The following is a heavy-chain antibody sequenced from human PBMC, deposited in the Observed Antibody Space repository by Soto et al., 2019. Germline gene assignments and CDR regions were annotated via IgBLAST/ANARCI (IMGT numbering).Heavy chain of an antibody. CDR1: GFTVSSNY. D-gene: IGHD3-9*01. CDR2: IYSGGST. CDR3: ARIGSEYYDILTGYFDY. V-gene: IGHV3-53*04. Sequence: GGSLRLSCAASGFTVSSNYMSWVRQAPGKGLEWVSVIYSGGSTYYADSVKGRFTISRHNSKNTLYLQMNSLRAEDTAVYDCARIGSEYYDILTGYFDYWGQGTLVTVSS. J-gene: IGHJ4*02.